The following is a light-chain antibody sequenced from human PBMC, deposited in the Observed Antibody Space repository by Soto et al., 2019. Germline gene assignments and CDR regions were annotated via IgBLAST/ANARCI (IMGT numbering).Light chain of an antibody. CDR3: QQYGSPPWT. CDR1: QSVSNSY. V-gene: IGKV3-20*01. Sequence: EIVLTQSPGTLSLSPGERATLSCRASQSVSNSYLAWYQQKPGQAPRLLIYGASGRATGIPDRFSGSGSRTDFTLNITRLEAEDFAFYYCQQYGSPPWTFGQGTKVEIK. CDR2: GAS. J-gene: IGKJ1*01.